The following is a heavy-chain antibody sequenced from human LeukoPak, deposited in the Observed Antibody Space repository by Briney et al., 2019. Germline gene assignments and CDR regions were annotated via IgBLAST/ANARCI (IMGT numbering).Heavy chain of an antibody. CDR3: ASAIRGYCTNGVCHRHDASDI. CDR1: GGSISSGDYY. Sequence: SETLSLTCTVSGGSISSGDYYWSWIRQPPGKGLEWIGYIYYSGSTYYNPSLKSRVTISVDTSKNQFSLKLSSVTAADTAVYYCASAIRGYCTNGVCHRHDASDIWGQGTMVTVSS. D-gene: IGHD2-8*01. CDR2: IYYSGST. V-gene: IGHV4-30-4*08. J-gene: IGHJ3*02.